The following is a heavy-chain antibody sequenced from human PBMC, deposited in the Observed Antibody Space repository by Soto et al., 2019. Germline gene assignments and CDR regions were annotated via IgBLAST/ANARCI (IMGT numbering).Heavy chain of an antibody. CDR1: GGSISSYY. V-gene: IGHV4-59*08. J-gene: IGHJ6*02. CDR2: IYYSGST. CDR3: ARTSAAGKYYYGMDV. Sequence: SETLSLTCTVSGGSISSYYWSWFRQPPGRGLEWIGYIYYSGSTSYSPSLKSRVTISVDTSKNQISLMLSSVTAADTAMYYCARTSAAGKYYYGMDVWGQGTTVTVSS. D-gene: IGHD6-13*01.